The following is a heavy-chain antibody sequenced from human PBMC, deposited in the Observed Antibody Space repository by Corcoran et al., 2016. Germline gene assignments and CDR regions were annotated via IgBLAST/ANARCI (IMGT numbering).Heavy chain of an antibody. CDR2: IYYSGST. D-gene: IGHD6-19*01. J-gene: IGHJ4*02. CDR1: GGSISSSSYY. V-gene: IGHV4-39*07. Sequence: QLQLQESGPGLVKPSETLSLTCTVSGGSISSSSYYWGWIRQPPGKGLEWIGSIYYSGSTYYNPSLKSRVTISVDTSKNQFSLKLSSVTAADTAGYYCARGKRGWLPPGGLNYWGPGTLVTVSS. CDR3: ARGKRGWLPPGGLNY.